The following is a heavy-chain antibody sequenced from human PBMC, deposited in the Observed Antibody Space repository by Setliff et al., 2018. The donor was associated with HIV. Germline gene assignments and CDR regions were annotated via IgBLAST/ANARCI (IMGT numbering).Heavy chain of an antibody. V-gene: IGHV1-69*05. Sequence: SVKVSCTASDYTFSTYGIHWVRQDPGQGLEWMGGIIPIFGTANYAQKFQGRVTITTDESTSTAYMELSSLRSEDTAVYYCARRVPYYDSSGYYSRYNYYGMDVWGQGTTVTVSS. CDR3: ARRVPYYDSSGYYSRYNYYGMDV. J-gene: IGHJ6*02. CDR1: DYTFSTYG. CDR2: IIPIFGTA. D-gene: IGHD3-22*01.